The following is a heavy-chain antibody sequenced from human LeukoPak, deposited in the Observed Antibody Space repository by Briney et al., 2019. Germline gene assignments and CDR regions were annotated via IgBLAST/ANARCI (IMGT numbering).Heavy chain of an antibody. V-gene: IGHV3-23*01. CDR1: GITLSNYG. D-gene: IGHD3/OR15-3a*01. Sequence: GGSLRLSCAVSGITLSNYGMSWVRQAPGKGLEWVAGISDSGGSTNYADSVKGRFTISRDNPKNTLYLQMNSLRAEDTAVYFCAKRGVVIRVILVGFHKAAYCFESWGQGALVTVSS. J-gene: IGHJ4*02. CDR3: AKRGVVIRVILVGFHKAAYCFES. CDR2: ISDSGGST.